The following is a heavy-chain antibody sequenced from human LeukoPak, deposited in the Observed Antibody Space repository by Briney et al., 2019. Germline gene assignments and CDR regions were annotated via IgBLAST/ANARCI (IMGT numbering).Heavy chain of an antibody. D-gene: IGHD3-22*01. CDR3: ARSGVLGDSSGYYYVYYFDY. V-gene: IGHV1-2*02. J-gene: IGHJ4*02. CDR1: GYTFTGYY. Sequence: ASVKASCKASGYTFTGYYMHWVRQAPGQGLEWMGWINPNSGGTNYAQKFQGRVTMTRDTSISTAYMELSRLRSDDTAVYYCARSGVLGDSSGYYYVYYFDYWGQGTLVTVSS. CDR2: INPNSGGT.